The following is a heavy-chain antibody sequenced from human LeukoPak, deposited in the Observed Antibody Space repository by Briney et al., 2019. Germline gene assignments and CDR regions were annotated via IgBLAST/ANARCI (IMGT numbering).Heavy chain of an antibody. CDR2: INHSGST. V-gene: IGHV4-34*01. Sequence: PSEILSLTCAVYGGSFSGYYWSWIRQPPGKGLEWIGEINHSGSTNYNPSLKSRVTISVDTSKNQFSLKLSSVTAADTAVYYCARLVVAAYDAFDIWGQGTMVTVSS. J-gene: IGHJ3*02. D-gene: IGHD2-15*01. CDR1: GGSFSGYY. CDR3: ARLVVAAYDAFDI.